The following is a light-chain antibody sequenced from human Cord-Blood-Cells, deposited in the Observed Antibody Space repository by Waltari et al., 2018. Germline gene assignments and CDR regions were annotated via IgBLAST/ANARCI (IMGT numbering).Light chain of an antibody. Sequence: IQLTQSPSSLSASVGNRDTITCRASQGISSYLACYQQKPGKAPKLLIYAASTLQSGVPSRFSGSGSGTDFTLTISSLQPEDFATYYCQQLNSYPLYTFGQGTKLEIK. V-gene: IGKV1-9*01. J-gene: IGKJ2*01. CDR3: QQLNSYPLYT. CDR2: AAS. CDR1: QGISSY.